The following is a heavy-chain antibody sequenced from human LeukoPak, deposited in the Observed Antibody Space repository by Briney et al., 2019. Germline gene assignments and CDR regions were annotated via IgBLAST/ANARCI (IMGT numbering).Heavy chain of an antibody. V-gene: IGHV3-11*01. CDR1: GFTFSDYY. Sequence: GGSLRLSCAASGFTFSDYYMGWIRQAPGKGLEWVSYISSSGSTTYYADSVKGRFTISRDNAKNSLYLQLSSLKADDTAVYYWEKPKKWIDYGGQEPRVTIPS. D-gene: IGHD2-8*01. CDR3: EKPKKWIDY. J-gene: IGHJ4*02. CDR2: ISSSGSTT.